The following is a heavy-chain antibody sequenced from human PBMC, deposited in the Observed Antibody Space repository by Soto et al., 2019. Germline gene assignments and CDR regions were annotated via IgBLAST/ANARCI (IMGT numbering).Heavy chain of an antibody. CDR2: ISGSGGSP. CDR3: AKEGTSGLYYFAY. CDR1: GFTFSNYA. D-gene: IGHD5-12*01. J-gene: IGHJ4*02. Sequence: PGGSLRLSCAASGFTFSNYAMNWVRQAPGKGLEWVSTISGSGGSPYYADSVKGRFTISRDNSKNTLYLQMNSLRAGDSAIYYCAKEGTSGLYYFAYWGQGTLVTVSS. V-gene: IGHV3-23*01.